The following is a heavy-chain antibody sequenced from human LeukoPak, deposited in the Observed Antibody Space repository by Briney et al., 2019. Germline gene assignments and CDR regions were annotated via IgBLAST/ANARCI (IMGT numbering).Heavy chain of an antibody. V-gene: IGHV3-74*01. CDR3: ARGSPTPNSRYFDL. D-gene: IGHD4-11*01. CDR2: INSDGSSA. Sequence: GGSLRLSCEASEFTFNDYWMHWVRQGQGKGLVWVSRINSDGSSASYADSVKGRFTISRDNAKNTLYLQMNSLRAEDTAVYYCARGSPTPNSRYFDLWGRGTLVTVSS. CDR1: EFTFNDYW. J-gene: IGHJ2*01.